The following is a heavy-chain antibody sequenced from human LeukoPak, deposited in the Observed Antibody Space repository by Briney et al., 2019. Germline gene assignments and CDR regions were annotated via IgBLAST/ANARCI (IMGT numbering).Heavy chain of an antibody. D-gene: IGHD2-2*01. J-gene: IGHJ4*02. CDR3: ARETPAAGDY. CDR2: IYTSGST. Sequence: NPSETLSLTCTVSGGSISSYYWSWIRQPAGKGLEWIGRIYTSGSTNYNPSLKGRVTISVDTSKNQFSLKLSSVTAADTAVYYCARETPAAGDYWGQGTLVTVSS. CDR1: GGSISSYY. V-gene: IGHV4-4*07.